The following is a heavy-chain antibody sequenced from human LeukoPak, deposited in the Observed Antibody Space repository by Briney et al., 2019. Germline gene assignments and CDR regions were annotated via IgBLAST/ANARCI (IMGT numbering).Heavy chain of an antibody. D-gene: IGHD4-11*01. J-gene: IGHJ3*02. CDR2: IWYDGSNK. CDR1: GFTFRSYG. CDR3: ATRQYDAFDM. Sequence: GRSLKLSCAASGFTFRSYGIHWVRQAPGKGLEWVAVIWYDGSNKYYADSVKGRFTISRDNSKNTLYLQMNSLRAEDTAVYYCATRQYDAFDMWGQGPVVTVSA. V-gene: IGHV3-33*01.